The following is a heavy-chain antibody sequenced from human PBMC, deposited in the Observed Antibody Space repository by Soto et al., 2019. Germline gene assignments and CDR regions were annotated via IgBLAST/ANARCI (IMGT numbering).Heavy chain of an antibody. J-gene: IGHJ4*02. V-gene: IGHV4-4*02. CDR2: IYHSGST. D-gene: IGHD5-12*01. CDR1: SGSISSSNW. Sequence: QVQLQESGPGLVKPSGTLSLTCAVSSGSISSSNWWSWVRQPPGKGLEWIGEIYHSGSTNYNPSLKSRVTISXDKSKXXFSLKLSSVTAADTAVYYCARVQKRGYSGYDYFDYWGQGTLVTVSS. CDR3: ARVQKRGYSGYDYFDY.